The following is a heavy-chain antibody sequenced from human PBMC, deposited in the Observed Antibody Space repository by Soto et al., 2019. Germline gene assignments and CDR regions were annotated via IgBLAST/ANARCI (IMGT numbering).Heavy chain of an antibody. V-gene: IGHV1-3*01. CDR2: INAGNGNT. J-gene: IGHJ6*02. CDR1: GDSVNSYA. CDR3: ARDSLGELSLPNEHYAMAV. D-gene: IGHD3-16*02. Sequence: CEACGDSVNSYALQWALQTHGQRLEWMGWINAGNGNTKYSQKFQGRVTITRDTSASTAYMELSSLRSEDTAVYYCARDSLGELSLPNEHYAMAVWAQGTTVPVSS.